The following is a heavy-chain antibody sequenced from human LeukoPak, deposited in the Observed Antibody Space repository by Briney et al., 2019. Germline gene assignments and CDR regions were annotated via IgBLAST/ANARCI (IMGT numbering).Heavy chain of an antibody. CDR3: ARRRTTGTTGYFDY. CDR1: GGSISGYY. Sequence: SGTLSLTCTVSGGSISGYYWSWIRQPPGKGLEWIGYIYTTESTNYNPSLESRVTISVDTSKNQFSLMLSSVTAADTAFYYCARRRTTGTTGYFDYWGQGILVTVSS. D-gene: IGHD1-1*01. V-gene: IGHV4-4*09. J-gene: IGHJ4*02. CDR2: IYTTEST.